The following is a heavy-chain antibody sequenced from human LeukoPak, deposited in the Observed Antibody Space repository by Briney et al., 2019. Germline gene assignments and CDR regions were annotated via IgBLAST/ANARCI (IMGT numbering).Heavy chain of an antibody. D-gene: IGHD1-26*01. J-gene: IGHJ3*02. V-gene: IGHV3-7*01. CDR2: IKEDGSVQ. Sequence: PGGSLRLSCAASGFTFSSYWMSWVRQAPGKGLEWVANIKEDGSVQYYVDSLKGRFTISRDNAENSLYLQLDSLRAEDTAVYYCARTVRGIVMPQNAFDIWGQGTVVTVSS. CDR3: ARTVRGIVMPQNAFDI. CDR1: GFTFSSYW.